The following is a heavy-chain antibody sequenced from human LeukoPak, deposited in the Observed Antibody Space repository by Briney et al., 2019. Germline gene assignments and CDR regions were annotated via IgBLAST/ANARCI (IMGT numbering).Heavy chain of an antibody. D-gene: IGHD5-18*01. J-gene: IGHJ4*02. CDR1: GYTFTGYY. CDR2: INPNSGGT. V-gene: IGHV1-2*02. CDR3: ARGESGYSYGTEHYYFDY. Sequence: ASVKVSCKASGYTFTGYYMHWVRQAPGQGLEWMGWINPNSGGTNYAQKFQGRVTMTRDTSISTAYMELSRLRSDDTAVYYCARGESGYSYGTEHYYFDYWGQGTLVTVSS.